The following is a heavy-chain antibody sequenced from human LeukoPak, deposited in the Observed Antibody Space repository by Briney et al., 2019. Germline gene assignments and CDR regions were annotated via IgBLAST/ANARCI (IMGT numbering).Heavy chain of an antibody. V-gene: IGHV1-46*01. CDR1: GYTFTSYY. J-gene: IGHJ5*02. CDR2: INPSGGST. D-gene: IGHD6-19*01. Sequence: GASVKVSCKASGYTFTSYYMHWVRQAPGQGLEWMGIINPSGGSTSYAQKFQGRVTMTTDTSTSTAYMELRSLRSDDTAVYYCARDPTDRWVAGHGHNWFDPWGQGTLVTVSS. CDR3: ARDPTDRWVAGHGHNWFDP.